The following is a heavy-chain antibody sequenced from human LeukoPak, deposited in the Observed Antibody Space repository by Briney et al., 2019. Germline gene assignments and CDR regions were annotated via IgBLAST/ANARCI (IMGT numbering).Heavy chain of an antibody. CDR3: ARDRRLRGYTDIYYFDY. CDR1: GFTFSSYE. V-gene: IGHV3-48*03. CDR2: ISSSGSTI. D-gene: IGHD5-12*01. Sequence: PGGSLRLSCAASGFTFSSYEMNWVRQAPGKGLEWVSYISSSGSTIYYADSVKGRFTISRDNAKNSLYLQMNSLRAEDTAVYYCARDRRLRGYTDIYYFDYWGQGALVTVSS. J-gene: IGHJ4*02.